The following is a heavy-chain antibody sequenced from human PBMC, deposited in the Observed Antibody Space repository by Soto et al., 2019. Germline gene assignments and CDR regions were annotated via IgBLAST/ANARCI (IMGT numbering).Heavy chain of an antibody. CDR2: FDPEDGET. D-gene: IGHD3-3*01. CDR3: ATPFDITIFGVVIPAFDI. V-gene: IGHV1-24*01. Sequence: ASVKVSCKVSGYTLTELSMHWVRQAPGKGLEWMGGFDPEDGETIYAQKFQGRVTMTEDTSTDTAYMELSSLRSEDTAVYYCATPFDITIFGVVIPAFDIWGQGTMVTVSS. J-gene: IGHJ3*02. CDR1: GYTLTELS.